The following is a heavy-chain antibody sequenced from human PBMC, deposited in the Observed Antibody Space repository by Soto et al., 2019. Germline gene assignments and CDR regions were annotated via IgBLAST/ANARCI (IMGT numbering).Heavy chain of an antibody. CDR2: IYYSGST. Sequence: PSETLSLTCTVSGGSISSYYWSWIRQPPGKGLEWIGYIYYSGSTNYNPSLKSRVTISVDTSKNQFSLKLSSVTAADTAVYYCTRDVGDYAIDYWGQGTLVTVSS. D-gene: IGHD4-17*01. CDR3: TRDVGDYAIDY. CDR1: GGSISSYY. J-gene: IGHJ4*02. V-gene: IGHV4-59*01.